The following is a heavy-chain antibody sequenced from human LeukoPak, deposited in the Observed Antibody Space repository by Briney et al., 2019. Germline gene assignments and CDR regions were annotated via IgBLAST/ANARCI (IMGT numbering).Heavy chain of an antibody. CDR3: ARGDRYSSSWYEVFDY. D-gene: IGHD6-13*01. CDR2: MNPNSGNT. V-gene: IGHV1-8*01. CDR1: GYTFTSYD. J-gene: IGHJ4*02. Sequence: ASVKVSCTASGYTFTSYDINWVRQATGQGLEWMGWMNPNSGNTGYAQKFQGRVTMTRNTSISTAYMELSSLRSEDTAVYYCARGDRYSSSWYEVFDYWGQGTLVTVSS.